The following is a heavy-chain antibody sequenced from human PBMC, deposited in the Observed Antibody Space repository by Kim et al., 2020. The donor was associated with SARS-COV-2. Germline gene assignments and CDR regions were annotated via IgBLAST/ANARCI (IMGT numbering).Heavy chain of an antibody. V-gene: IGHV4-39*07. D-gene: IGHD1-26*01. Sequence: SETLSLTCTVSGGSISSSSYYWGWIRQPPGKGLEWIGSIYYSGSTYYNPSLKSRVTISVDTSKNQFSLKLSSVTAADTAVYYCARAYIVGAGGGGFDPWGQGTLVTVSS. CDR3: ARAYIVGAGGGGFDP. CDR2: IYYSGST. CDR1: GGSISSSSYY. J-gene: IGHJ5*02.